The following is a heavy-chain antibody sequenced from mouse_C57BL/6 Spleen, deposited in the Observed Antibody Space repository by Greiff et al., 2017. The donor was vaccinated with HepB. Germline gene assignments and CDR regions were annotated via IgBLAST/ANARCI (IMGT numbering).Heavy chain of an antibody. CDR1: GYAFSSSW. J-gene: IGHJ2*01. Sequence: QVQLQQSGPELVKPGASVKISCKASGYAFSSSWMNWVKQRPGKGLEWIGRIYPGDGDTNYNGKFKGKATLTADKSSSTAYMQLSSLTSEDSAVYFCARDDGNRGFDYWGQGTTLTVSS. CDR2: IYPGDGDT. D-gene: IGHD2-1*01. CDR3: ARDDGNRGFDY. V-gene: IGHV1-82*01.